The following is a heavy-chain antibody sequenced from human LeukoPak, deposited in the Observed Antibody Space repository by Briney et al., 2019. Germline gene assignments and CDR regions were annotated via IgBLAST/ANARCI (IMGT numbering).Heavy chain of an antibody. CDR2: LYSGGNT. CDR1: GFTVSSNY. J-gene: IGHJ4*02. Sequence: SGGSLRLSCAASGFTVSSNYMSWVGQTPGKGLAGVSVLYSGGNTYYADSVRGRFTISRDNSKNMLFLQMNSLRAEDTAVYYCARVGRGDTYGYVDYWGQGTLVTVSS. CDR3: ARVGRGDTYGYVDY. V-gene: IGHV3-66*01. D-gene: IGHD5-18*01.